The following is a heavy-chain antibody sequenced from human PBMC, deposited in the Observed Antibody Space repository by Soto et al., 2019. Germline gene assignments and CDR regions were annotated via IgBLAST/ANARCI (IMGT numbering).Heavy chain of an antibody. J-gene: IGHJ4*02. V-gene: IGHV3-7*01. CDR3: ARDPDY. CDR2: IKQDGSEK. CDR1: GFTFSSYW. Sequence: EVQLVESGGGLVQPGGSLRLSCAASGFTFSSYWMSWVRQAPGKGLEWVANIKQDGSEKYDVDSVKGRFTITRDNAKNLLNLQMNSLSAEETAVYYCARDPDYWGQGILVTVSS.